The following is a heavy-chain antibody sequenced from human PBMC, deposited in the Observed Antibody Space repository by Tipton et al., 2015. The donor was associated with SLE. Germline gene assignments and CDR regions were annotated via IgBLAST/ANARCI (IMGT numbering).Heavy chain of an antibody. CDR2: IYTSGST. CDR1: GGSISSGSYY. V-gene: IGHV4-61*09. Sequence: TLSLTCTVSGGSISSGSYYWSWIRQPAGKGLEWIGYIYTSGSTNYNPSLKSRVTISVDTSKNQFSLKLSSVTAADTAVYYCARGGSVLGSGSYFDYWGQGTLVTVSS. D-gene: IGHD1-26*01. J-gene: IGHJ4*02. CDR3: ARGGSVLGSGSYFDY.